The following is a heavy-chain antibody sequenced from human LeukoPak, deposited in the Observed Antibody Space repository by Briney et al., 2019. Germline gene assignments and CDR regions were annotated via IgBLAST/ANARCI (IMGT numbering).Heavy chain of an antibody. V-gene: IGHV3-43*01. D-gene: IGHD3-10*01. Sequence: GGSLRLSCAASGFTFDDYTMHWVRQAPGKGLEWVSLISWDGGSTYYADSVKGRFTISRDNSKNSLYLQMNSLRTEDTALYYCAKDMGLGELSDGMDVWGQGTTVTVS. CDR1: GFTFDDYT. CDR2: ISWDGGST. J-gene: IGHJ6*02. CDR3: AKDMGLGELSDGMDV.